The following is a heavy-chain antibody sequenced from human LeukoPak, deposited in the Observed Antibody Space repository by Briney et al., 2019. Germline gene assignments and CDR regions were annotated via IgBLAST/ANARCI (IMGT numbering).Heavy chain of an antibody. CDR3: ARDPLAGRIGYSSGWYVFNYFDY. Sequence: ASVKVSCKASGYTFTGYYMHWVRQAPGQGLEWMGWINPNSGGTNYAQKFQGRVTMTRDTSISTAYMELSRLRSDDTAAYYCARDPLAGRIGYSSGWYVFNYFDYWGQGTLVTVSS. CDR2: INPNSGGT. D-gene: IGHD6-19*01. CDR1: GYTFTGYY. V-gene: IGHV1-2*02. J-gene: IGHJ4*02.